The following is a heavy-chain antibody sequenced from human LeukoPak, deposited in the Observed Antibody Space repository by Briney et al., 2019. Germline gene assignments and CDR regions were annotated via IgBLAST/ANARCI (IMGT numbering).Heavy chain of an antibody. J-gene: IGHJ4*02. CDR3: AKDRRTRVVITLFDY. CDR1: GFTLSSYE. Sequence: PGGSLRLSCTVSGFTLSSYEMTWFRQAPGKGLEWVSSIGYGGSDTHYADSVKGRFTVSRDNSKNTLYLQLNSLRADDTAVYYCAKDRRTRVVITLFDYWGQGTLVTVSS. V-gene: IGHV3-23*01. CDR2: IGYGGSDT. D-gene: IGHD3-22*01.